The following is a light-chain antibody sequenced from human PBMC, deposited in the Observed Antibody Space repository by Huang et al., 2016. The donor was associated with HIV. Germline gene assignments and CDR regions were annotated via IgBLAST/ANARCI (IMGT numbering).Light chain of an antibody. CDR1: QGISSA. V-gene: IGKV1-5*03. CDR3: QQDKSYPWT. J-gene: IGKJ1*01. CDR2: KAS. Sequence: DIQMTQSPSTLSASVGDRVTITCRASQGISSALAWYQPKPGKAPKLLIYKASSLESGVPSRFSGSGSGTEFTLTISSLQPDDFATYYCQQDKSYPWTFGQGTKVEIK.